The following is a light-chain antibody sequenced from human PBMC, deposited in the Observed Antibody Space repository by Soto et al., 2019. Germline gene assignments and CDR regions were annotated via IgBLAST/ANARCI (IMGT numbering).Light chain of an antibody. V-gene: IGLV1-47*01. Sequence: QSVLTQPPSASGTPGQRVTISCSGSSSNIGSNYVYWYQQLPGTAPKLLIYRNNQRPSGVPDRFSGSKSGTSASLAISGLGSEDEADYYCAAWDDSLGGVVFGGGTQLTVL. CDR2: RNN. CDR3: AAWDDSLGGVV. CDR1: SSNIGSNY. J-gene: IGLJ2*01.